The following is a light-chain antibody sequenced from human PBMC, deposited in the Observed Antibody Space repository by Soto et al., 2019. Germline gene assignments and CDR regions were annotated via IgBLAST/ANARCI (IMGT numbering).Light chain of an antibody. V-gene: IGKV3-11*01. CDR1: QSVSTS. CDR3: EQRSNWPPTWT. Sequence: EIVLTQSPATLSLSPGERATLSCRASQSVSTSLAWYQQKPGQAPRLLINDASTRATGIPVRFSGSGSEMDFSIPITSLEPEDFGVYYCEQRSNWPPTWTFGQGTKVDIK. J-gene: IGKJ1*01. CDR2: DAS.